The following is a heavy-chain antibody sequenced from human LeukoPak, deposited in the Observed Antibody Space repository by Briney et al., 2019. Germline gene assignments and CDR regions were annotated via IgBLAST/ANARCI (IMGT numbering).Heavy chain of an antibody. CDR3: AGAIYSGSFDP. CDR1: GFTFSRYW. Sequence: GGSQSFSCATSGFTFSRYWMNWVRQAPGKGLEWVANIKQDGSEKYYVDSVKGRCTISRDNARNSLYLQMSSLRVEDTAVYYCAGAIYSGSFDPWGQGILVTVSS. V-gene: IGHV3-7*02. CDR2: IKQDGSEK. J-gene: IGHJ5*02. D-gene: IGHD1-26*01.